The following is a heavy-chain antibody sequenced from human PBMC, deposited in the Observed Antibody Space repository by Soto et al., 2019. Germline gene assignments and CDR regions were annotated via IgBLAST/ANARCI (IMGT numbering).Heavy chain of an antibody. CDR3: ARSVDP. Sequence: PSETLSLTCSVSGGSINNNYYYWGLVRQPPGKGLEWIGSVSFTGTTYYSPSLKSRVTTSIDTSRNQFSLKLTSVTAADTAVYYCARSVDPWGQGTLVTAPQ. J-gene: IGHJ5*02. V-gene: IGHV4-39*07. CDR2: VSFTGTT. CDR1: GGSINNNYYY.